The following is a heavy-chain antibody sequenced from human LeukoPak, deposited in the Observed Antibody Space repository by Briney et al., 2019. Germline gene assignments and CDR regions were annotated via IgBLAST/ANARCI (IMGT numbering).Heavy chain of an antibody. Sequence: SETLSLTCTVSGASISSGGYYWSWIRQPPGKGLEWIGYIYHSGSTYYNPSLKSRVTISVDRSKNQFSLKLSSVTAADTAVYYCARVLQVNGMVDYWGQGTLVTVSS. CDR1: GASISSGGYY. CDR2: IYHSGST. D-gene: IGHD1-26*01. V-gene: IGHV4-30-2*01. J-gene: IGHJ4*02. CDR3: ARVLQVNGMVDY.